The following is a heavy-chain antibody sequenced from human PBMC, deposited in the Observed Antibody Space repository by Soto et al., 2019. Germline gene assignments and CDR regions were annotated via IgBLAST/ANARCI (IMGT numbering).Heavy chain of an antibody. CDR2: IIPIFGTA. D-gene: IGHD3-22*01. CDR1: GCTFSSYA. J-gene: IGHJ1*01. CDR3: ARGKNYYDSSGYSPAEYFQH. Sequence: ASVKVSCKASGCTFSSYAISWVRQAPGQGLEWMGGIIPIFGTANYAQKFQGRVTITADESTSTAYMELSSLRSEDTAVYYCARGKNYYDSSGYSPAEYFQHWGQGTLVTVSS. V-gene: IGHV1-69*13.